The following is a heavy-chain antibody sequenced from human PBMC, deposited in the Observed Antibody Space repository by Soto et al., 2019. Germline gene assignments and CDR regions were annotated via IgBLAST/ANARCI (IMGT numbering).Heavy chain of an antibody. V-gene: IGHV3-30-3*01. D-gene: IGHD5-18*01. CDR1: GFTFNNYA. CDR2: ISYDGSNK. J-gene: IGHJ4*02. CDR3: ARGDGYIYGNTFDS. Sequence: GGSLRLSCAASGFTFNNYAMHWVRQAPGKGLEWMAFISYDGSNKYYADSVTGRFTISRDNSRNTLYLQMNSLRAEDTAVYYCARGDGYIYGNTFDSWGQGALVTVSS.